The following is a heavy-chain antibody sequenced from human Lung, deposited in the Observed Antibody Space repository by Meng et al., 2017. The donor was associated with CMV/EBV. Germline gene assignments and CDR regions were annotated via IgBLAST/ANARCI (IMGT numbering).Heavy chain of an antibody. J-gene: IGHJ3*01. CDR2: IYYSGST. Sequence: SETXSLTCTVSGGSISSYYWSWIRQPPGKGLEWMGYIYYSGSTNYNPSLKSRVTISVDKSKNQFSLKLSSVTAADTAVYYCAREPAAAGGDAFVVWGQGTXVTVSS. CDR3: AREPAAAGGDAFVV. V-gene: IGHV4-59*01. D-gene: IGHD6-13*01. CDR1: GGSISSYY.